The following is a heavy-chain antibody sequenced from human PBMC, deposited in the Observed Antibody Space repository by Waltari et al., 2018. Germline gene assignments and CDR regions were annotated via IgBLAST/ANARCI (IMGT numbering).Heavy chain of an antibody. Sequence: EVQLVESGGGLVQPGGSLRLSCAASGFTFSSYAMHWVRQAPGKGLEYVSAISSNGGSTYYANSVKGRFTISRDNSKNTLYLQMGSLRAEDMAVYYCTRGYQGPPGSGSYYQTLDYWGQGTLVTVSS. D-gene: IGHD3-10*01. CDR3: TRGYQGPPGSGSYYQTLDY. V-gene: IGHV3-64*01. CDR1: GFTFSSYA. J-gene: IGHJ4*02. CDR2: ISSNGGST.